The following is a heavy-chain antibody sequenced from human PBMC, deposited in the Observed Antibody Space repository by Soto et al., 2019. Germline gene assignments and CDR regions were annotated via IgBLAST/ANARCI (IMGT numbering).Heavy chain of an antibody. CDR3: AKCPYFDWLHLVYFDY. J-gene: IGHJ4*02. CDR1: GFTFSSYA. CDR2: ISGSGGST. D-gene: IGHD3-9*01. Sequence: GGSLRISCAASGFTFSSYAMSWVRQAPGKGLEWVSAISGSGGSTYYADSVKGRFTISRDNSKNTLHLQMNSLRAEDTAVYYCAKCPYFDWLHLVYFDYWGQGTLVTVSS. V-gene: IGHV3-23*01.